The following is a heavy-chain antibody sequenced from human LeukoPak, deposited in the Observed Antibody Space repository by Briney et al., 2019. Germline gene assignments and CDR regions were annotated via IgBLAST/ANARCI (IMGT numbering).Heavy chain of an antibody. CDR1: GYTFTSYD. D-gene: IGHD3-3*01. CDR3: AISRYDFWSVYIAGWFDP. V-gene: IGHV1-8*03. J-gene: IGHJ5*02. CDR2: MNPNSGNT. Sequence: ASVKVSCKASGYTFTSYDINWVRQATGQGLEWMGWMNPNSGNTGYAQKFQGRVTITRNTSISTAYMELSSLRSEDTAVYYCAISRYDFWSVYIAGWFDPWGQGTLVTVSS.